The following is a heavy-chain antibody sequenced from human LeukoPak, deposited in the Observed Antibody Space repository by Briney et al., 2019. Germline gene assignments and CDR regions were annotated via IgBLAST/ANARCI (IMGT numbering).Heavy chain of an antibody. D-gene: IGHD3-3*01. CDR3: GKGSRAYYPYYFDY. CDR2: ITSGGST. Sequence: GGSLRLSCAASGFTFTSYVMSWVRQAPGKGLEWVLAITSGGSTYYADSVKGRFTIPRDNSKDKLYLEMNSLRAEDTAFYSCGKGSRAYYPYYFDYWGQGTLVTVSS. V-gene: IGHV3-23*01. CDR1: GFTFTSYV. J-gene: IGHJ4*02.